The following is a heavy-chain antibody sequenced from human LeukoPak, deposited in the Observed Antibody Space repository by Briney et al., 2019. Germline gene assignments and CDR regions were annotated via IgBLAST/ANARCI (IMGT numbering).Heavy chain of an antibody. D-gene: IGHD3-22*01. Sequence: SQTLSLTCAVSGGSISSGGYSWSWIRQPPGKGLEWIGYIYHSGSTYYNPSLKSRVTISVDRSKNQFSLKLSSVTAADTAVYYCARDVHYYDSSGYYYSAFDIWGQGTTVTVSS. V-gene: IGHV4-30-2*01. J-gene: IGHJ3*02. CDR3: ARDVHYYDSSGYYYSAFDI. CDR1: GGSISSGGYS. CDR2: IYHSGST.